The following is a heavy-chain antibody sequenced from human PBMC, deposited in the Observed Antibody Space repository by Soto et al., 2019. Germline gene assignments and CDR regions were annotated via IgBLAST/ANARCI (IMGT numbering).Heavy chain of an antibody. CDR1: GLTFVSYD. V-gene: IGHV3-48*03. D-gene: IGHD2-8*01. CDR3: VRDNGGMDV. Sequence: EVQLVESGGGLAQPGGSLRLSCVASGLTFVSYDWNWVRQAPGRGLEWVARVGGSGGSIYYADSVRGRFTISSDKAKNTHYLQMNSLRAADTAVDYCVRDNGGMDV. CDR2: VGGSGGSI. J-gene: IGHJ6*01.